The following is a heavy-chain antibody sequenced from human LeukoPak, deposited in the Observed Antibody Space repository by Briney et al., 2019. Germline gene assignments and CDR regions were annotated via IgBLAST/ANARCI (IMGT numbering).Heavy chain of an antibody. CDR1: GYTFTIYY. J-gene: IGHJ6*02. V-gene: IGHV1-46*01. Sequence: EASVKVSCKASGYTFTIYYMHWVRQAPGQGLEWMGIINPSGGSTSYAQKFQGRVTMTRDTSTSTVYMELSSLRSEDTAVYYCARTRLPDYGDYGFYYYYGMDVWGQGTTVTVSS. D-gene: IGHD4-17*01. CDR3: ARTRLPDYGDYGFYYYYGMDV. CDR2: INPSGGST.